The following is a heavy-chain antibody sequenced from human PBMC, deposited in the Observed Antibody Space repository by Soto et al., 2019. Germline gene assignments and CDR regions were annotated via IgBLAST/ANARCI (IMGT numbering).Heavy chain of an antibody. D-gene: IGHD3-22*01. CDR2: ILYDGKKN. V-gene: IGHV3-30*03. CDR3: ARASGYYLYNWFDP. J-gene: IGHJ5*02. CDR1: GFTFSSYG. Sequence: GGSLRLSCAASGFTFSSYGMHWVRQAPGKGLEWVALILYDGKKNYYADSVKGRFTISRDNSKNTLYLQMNSLRAEDTAVYYCARASGYYLYNWFDPWGQGTLVTVPQ.